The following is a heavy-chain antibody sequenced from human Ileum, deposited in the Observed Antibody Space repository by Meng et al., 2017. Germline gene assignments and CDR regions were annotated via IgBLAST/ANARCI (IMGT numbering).Heavy chain of an antibody. Sequence: SETLSLTCIVSGGSISSTSSGYCWGWIRQPPGKGLEWIGSIYYTGTTYYNPSLESRVTISIDTSKNQFSLKLTSITAADTAVYYCARQPTGYPNWFDPWGQGTLVTVYS. J-gene: IGHJ5*02. V-gene: IGHV4-39*07. CDR2: IYYTGTT. CDR1: GGSISSTSSGYC. CDR3: ARQPTGYPNWFDP. D-gene: IGHD3-9*01.